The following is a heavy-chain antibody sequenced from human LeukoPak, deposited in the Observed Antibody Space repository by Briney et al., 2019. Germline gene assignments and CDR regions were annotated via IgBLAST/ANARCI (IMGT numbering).Heavy chain of an antibody. Sequence: ASVKVSCKASGYTFTGYYMHWVRQAPGQGLEWMGWINPNSGGTNCAQKFQGRVTMTRDTSISTAYMELSRLRSDDTAVYYCAREFVEMATIPGGNWFDPWGQGTLVTVSS. CDR1: GYTFTGYY. D-gene: IGHD5-24*01. CDR3: AREFVEMATIPGGNWFDP. J-gene: IGHJ5*02. V-gene: IGHV1-2*02. CDR2: INPNSGGT.